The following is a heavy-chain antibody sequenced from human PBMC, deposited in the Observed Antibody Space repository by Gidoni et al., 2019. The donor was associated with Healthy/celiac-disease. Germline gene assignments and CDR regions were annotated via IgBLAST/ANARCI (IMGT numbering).Heavy chain of an antibody. Sequence: QVQLQQSGPRLVKPSQTLSLTCAISGDSVSSNSAAWNWIRQSPSRGFEWLGRTSYRSKWYSDYAVSVKSRITINADTSKNQFSLQLDSVTPEDTAVYYCARDHIVSPTDYGDYYFDYWGQGTLVTVSS. J-gene: IGHJ4*02. CDR2: TSYRSKWYS. CDR1: GDSVSSNSAA. V-gene: IGHV6-1*01. CDR3: ARDHIVSPTDYGDYYFDY. D-gene: IGHD4-17*01.